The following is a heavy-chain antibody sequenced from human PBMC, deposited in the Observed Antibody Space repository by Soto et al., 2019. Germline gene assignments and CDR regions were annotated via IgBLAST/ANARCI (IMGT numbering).Heavy chain of an antibody. CDR1: GFTFSSYS. D-gene: IGHD2-15*01. CDR2: ISSSSSYI. Sequence: GGSLRLSCAASGFTFSSYSMNWVRQAPGKGLEWVSSISSSSSYIYYADSVKGRFTISRDNAKNSLYLQMNSLRAEDTAVYYCARDPHPSGGSCYGGGDPCYYYMDVWGKGTTVTVSS. CDR3: ARDPHPSGGSCYGGGDPCYYYMDV. V-gene: IGHV3-21*01. J-gene: IGHJ6*03.